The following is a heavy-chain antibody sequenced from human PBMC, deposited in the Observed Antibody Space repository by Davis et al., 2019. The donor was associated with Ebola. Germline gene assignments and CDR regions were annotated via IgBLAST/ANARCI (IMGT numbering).Heavy chain of an antibody. CDR1: GFTFSSYW. J-gene: IGHJ4*02. CDR3: ARGPSTGNSFTY. Sequence: GGSLRLSCPASGFTFSSYWMSWVRQAPGKGLEWVTNIKQDGSEKYYVDSVKGRFTISRDNAKNSLYLQMNSLRAEDTAVYYCARGPSTGNSFTYWGQGTLVTVSS. CDR2: IKQDGSEK. V-gene: IGHV3-7*01. D-gene: IGHD6-13*01.